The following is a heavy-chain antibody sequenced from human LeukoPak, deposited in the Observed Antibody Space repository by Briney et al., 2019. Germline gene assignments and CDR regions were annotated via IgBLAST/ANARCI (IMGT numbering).Heavy chain of an antibody. D-gene: IGHD5-24*01. V-gene: IGHV4-59*08. J-gene: IGHJ4*02. Sequence: SETLSLTCTVSGGSITNYYWSWIRQPPGKGLEWIGSVFYSGSTIYNSSLKSRVTISSDTSRNKVSLELSSVTAADTAVYYCARHRSAMADFDSWGQGTLVTVSS. CDR3: ARHRSAMADFDS. CDR1: GGSITNYY. CDR2: VFYSGST.